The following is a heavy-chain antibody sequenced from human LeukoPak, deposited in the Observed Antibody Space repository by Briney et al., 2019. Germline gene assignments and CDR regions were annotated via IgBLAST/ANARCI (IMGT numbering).Heavy chain of an antibody. CDR3: ARAFPSGSYYVDAFDI. Sequence: SVKFSCKASGGTFSSYAISWVRQAPGQGLEWMGRIIPILGIANYAQKFQGRVTITADKSTSTAYMELSSLRSEDTAVYYCARAFPSGSYYVDAFDIWGQGTMVTVSS. CDR2: IIPILGIA. J-gene: IGHJ3*02. D-gene: IGHD1-26*01. V-gene: IGHV1-69*04. CDR1: GGTFSSYA.